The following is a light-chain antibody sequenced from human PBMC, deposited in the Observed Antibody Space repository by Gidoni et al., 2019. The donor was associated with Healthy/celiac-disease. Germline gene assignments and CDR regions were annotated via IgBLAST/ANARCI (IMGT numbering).Light chain of an antibody. CDR3: QAWDSSTVV. CDR1: KLGDKY. J-gene: IGLJ2*01. CDR2: QDS. V-gene: IGLV3-1*01. Sequence: SYELTQPPSASVTPGQTARITCLVDKLGDKYACWYQQKPGQSPVLVIYQDSKRPSGIPERFSGSNSGNTATLTISGTQAMDEADYYCQAWDSSTVVFGGGTKLTVL.